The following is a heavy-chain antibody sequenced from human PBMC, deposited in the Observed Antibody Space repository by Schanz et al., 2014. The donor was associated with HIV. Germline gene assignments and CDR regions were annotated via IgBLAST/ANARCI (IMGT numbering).Heavy chain of an antibody. J-gene: IGHJ5*01. V-gene: IGHV3-11*01. D-gene: IGHD1-26*01. Sequence: QVQLVASGGGLVKPGGSLRLSCAASGFTFSNAWMSWVRQAPGKGLEWISYISSGGSTRHYADSVKGRFTVSRDNAKNSLYLQMNSLKPEDTAVYYCARDKKSGNYDGGFDSWGQGTLVTVSS. CDR1: GFTFSNAW. CDR2: ISSGGSTR. CDR3: ARDKKSGNYDGGFDS.